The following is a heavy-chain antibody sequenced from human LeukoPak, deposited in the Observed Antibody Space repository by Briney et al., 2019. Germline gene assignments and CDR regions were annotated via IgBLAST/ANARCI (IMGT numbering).Heavy chain of an antibody. V-gene: IGHV3-48*02. CDR1: GYTFSSFG. CDR2: ISIGSTTI. D-gene: IGHD5-12*01. CDR3: ARDRGYPTSGYKVGYFDL. Sequence: GSLRLSCAASGYTFSSFGINWVRQAPGKGLEWVSFISIGSTTIDYADSVKGRFTISRDDARNSLNLQMNSLRDEDTALYYCARDRGYPTSGYKVGYFDLWGRGTLVTVSS. J-gene: IGHJ2*01.